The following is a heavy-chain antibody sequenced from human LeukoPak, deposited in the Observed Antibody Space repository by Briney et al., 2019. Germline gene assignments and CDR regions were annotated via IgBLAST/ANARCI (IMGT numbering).Heavy chain of an antibody. CDR2: IYYSGST. D-gene: IGHD3-22*01. J-gene: IGHJ5*02. Sequence: SETLSLTCTVSGGSISSGGYYWSWLRQHPGKGLEWIGYIYYSGSTYYNPSLKSRVTISVDTSKNQFSLKLSSVTAADTAVYYCASSGYYTNWFDPWGQGTLVTVSS. CDR3: ASSGYYTNWFDP. CDR1: GGSISSGGYY. V-gene: IGHV4-31*03.